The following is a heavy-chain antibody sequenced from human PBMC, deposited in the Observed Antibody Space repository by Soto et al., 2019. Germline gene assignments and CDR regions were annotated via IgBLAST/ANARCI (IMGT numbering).Heavy chain of an antibody. J-gene: IGHJ4*02. Sequence: GGSLRLSCAASGFTFSSYAMSWVRQAPGKGLEWVSAISGSGGSTYYADSVKGRFTISRDNSKNTLYLQMNSLRAEDTAVYYCAKDYDFWSGFGYFDYWGQGTLVTVSS. V-gene: IGHV3-23*01. D-gene: IGHD3-3*01. CDR1: GFTFSSYA. CDR2: ISGSGGST. CDR3: AKDYDFWSGFGYFDY.